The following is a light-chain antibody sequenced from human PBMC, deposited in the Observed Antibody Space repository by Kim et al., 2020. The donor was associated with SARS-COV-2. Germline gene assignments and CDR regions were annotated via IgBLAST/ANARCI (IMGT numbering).Light chain of an antibody. J-gene: IGLJ1*01. CDR2: DVT. V-gene: IGLV2-14*03. CDR3: SSYTISSLFYV. Sequence: QSITTPITGTKPDIGRYDYVSWYQQYPGKAPKLIIFDVTKRPSGVSSRFSGSKSGNTASLTISGLQADDEAEYFCSSYTISSLFYVFGGGTKVTVL. CDR1: KPDIGRYDY.